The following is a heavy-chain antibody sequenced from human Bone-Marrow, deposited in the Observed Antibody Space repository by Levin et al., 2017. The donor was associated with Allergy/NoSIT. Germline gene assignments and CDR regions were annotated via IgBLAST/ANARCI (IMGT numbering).Heavy chain of an antibody. Sequence: PGESLKISCAASGFAFSGSWMHWVRQAPGKGLVWVSRITPDGSGADYADFVKGRFTISRDNARNTLYLQMNSLRADDTAVYYCARVEKAAAGIDSWGQGTLVTVSS. J-gene: IGHJ5*01. V-gene: IGHV3-74*01. CDR3: ARVEKAAAGIDS. CDR1: GFAFSGSW. D-gene: IGHD6-13*01. CDR2: ITPDGSGA.